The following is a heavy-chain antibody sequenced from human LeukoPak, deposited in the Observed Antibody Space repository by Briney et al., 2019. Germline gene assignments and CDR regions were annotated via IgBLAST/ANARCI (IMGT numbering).Heavy chain of an antibody. CDR3: ARDRYVMFPYYYYYMDV. CDR1: GFTFIIYE. J-gene: IGHJ6*03. V-gene: IGHV3-48*03. D-gene: IGHD3-10*02. CDR2: IVNSGSTI. Sequence: GGPLRLPCEASGFTFIIYEMTGARQPPGKGLEGVSYIVNSGSTIYYADSVKGRFTISRDNAKNSLYLQMSSLRAENTAVYYCARDRYVMFPYYYYYMDVWGKGTTVTISS.